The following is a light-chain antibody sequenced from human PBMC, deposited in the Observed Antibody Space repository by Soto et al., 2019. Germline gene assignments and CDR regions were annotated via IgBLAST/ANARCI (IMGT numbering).Light chain of an antibody. CDR3: PQYGSSGT. V-gene: IGKV3-20*01. CDR1: QSVSNNY. Sequence: EIVLTQAAGTWSLSPRERDTVCCRASQSVSNNYLAWYQQKPAQAPRLLIYGASNRATGIPDRFSGSGSGTDFTLPISRLEPEDFAVYYCPQYGSSGTFGQGTEVDIK. CDR2: GAS. J-gene: IGKJ1*01.